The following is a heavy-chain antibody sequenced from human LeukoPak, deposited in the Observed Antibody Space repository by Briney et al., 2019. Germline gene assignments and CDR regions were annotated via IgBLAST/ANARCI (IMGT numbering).Heavy chain of an antibody. CDR1: GGPQRTYF. CDR3: ARDPDGYKFFVY. V-gene: IGHV4-59*01. Sequence: PSGTLSLTCSVSGGPQRTYFRHWLRPPAGKGRDGMGYVFDSGTTAYNSSLKRRVTMSVDTSKNQFALTLSSVTAADTAVYYCARDPDGYKFFVYWGRGSPVIVSS. CDR2: VFDSGTT. D-gene: IGHD5-24*01. J-gene: IGHJ4*02.